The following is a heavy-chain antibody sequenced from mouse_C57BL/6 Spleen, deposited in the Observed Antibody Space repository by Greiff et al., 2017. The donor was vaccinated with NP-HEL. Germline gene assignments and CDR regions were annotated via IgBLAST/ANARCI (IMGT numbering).Heavy chain of an antibody. V-gene: IGHV5-15*01. Sequence: EVQLVESGGGLVQPGGSLKLSCAASGFTFSDYGMAWVRQAPRKGPEWVAFISNLAYSIYYADTVTGRFTISRENAKNTLYLEMSRLRSEDTAMYYCARRVYYGSSYWYFDVWGTGTTVTVSS. CDR2: ISNLAYSI. CDR1: GFTFSDYG. D-gene: IGHD1-1*01. CDR3: ARRVYYGSSYWYFDV. J-gene: IGHJ1*03.